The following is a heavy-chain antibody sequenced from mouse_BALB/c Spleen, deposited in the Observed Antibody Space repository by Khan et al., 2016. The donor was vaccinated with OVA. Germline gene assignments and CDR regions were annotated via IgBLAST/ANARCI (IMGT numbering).Heavy chain of an antibody. CDR1: GYTFTNYW. CDR3: ARGYFGNYEFAY. Sequence: QIQLVQSGAELVKPGASVKLSCKTSGYTFTNYWIQWVKQRPGQGLGWIGEIFPGTGTTYYNENFKAKATLTIDTSSSTACMQLSSLTSEDSAVYFCARGYFGNYEFAYWGQGTLVTVSA. V-gene: IGHV1S132*01. J-gene: IGHJ3*01. D-gene: IGHD2-1*01. CDR2: IFPGTGTT.